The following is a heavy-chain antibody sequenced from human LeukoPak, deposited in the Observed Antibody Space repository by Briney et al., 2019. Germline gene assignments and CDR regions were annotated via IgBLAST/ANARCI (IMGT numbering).Heavy chain of an antibody. J-gene: IGHJ3*02. CDR1: GGSISSYY. Sequence: SETLSLTCTASGGSISSYYWSWIRQPAGKGLEWIGRIYTSGSTNYNPSLKSRVTMSVDTSKNQFSLKLSSVTAADTAVYYCARDLVVIIPNPNLAFDIWGQGTMVTVSS. CDR3: ARDLVVIIPNPNLAFDI. D-gene: IGHD3-3*01. V-gene: IGHV4-4*07. CDR2: IYTSGST.